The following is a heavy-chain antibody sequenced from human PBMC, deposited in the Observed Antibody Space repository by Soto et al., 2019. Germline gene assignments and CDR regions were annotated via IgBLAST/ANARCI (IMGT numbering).Heavy chain of an antibody. CDR1: IHLINYY. J-gene: IGHJ4*02. CDR3: ARPPGYISDWYYFDL. CDR2: ISPKSGGS. V-gene: IGHV1-2*02. D-gene: IGHD3-9*01. Sequence: ASVEGLLQGLWIHLINYYMHWVRQAPGQGFEWMGRISPKSGGSNYAQKFQGRVSMTWDTSLKTAYLELSSLMSEDTAVYYCARPPGYISDWYYFDLWGQGTQVTVSS.